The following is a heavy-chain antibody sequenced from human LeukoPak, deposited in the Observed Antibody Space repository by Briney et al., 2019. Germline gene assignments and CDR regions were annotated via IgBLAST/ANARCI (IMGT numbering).Heavy chain of an antibody. J-gene: IGHJ4*02. Sequence: SGGSLRLSCAASGFTFSSYSMNWVRQAPGKGLEWASSISSSSSYIYYADSVKGRFTISRDNAKNSLYPQMNSLRAEDTAVYYCASHYYGSGSYSGTHYWGQGTLVTVSS. CDR1: GFTFSSYS. CDR3: ASHYYGSGSYSGTHY. D-gene: IGHD3-10*01. CDR2: ISSSSSYI. V-gene: IGHV3-21*01.